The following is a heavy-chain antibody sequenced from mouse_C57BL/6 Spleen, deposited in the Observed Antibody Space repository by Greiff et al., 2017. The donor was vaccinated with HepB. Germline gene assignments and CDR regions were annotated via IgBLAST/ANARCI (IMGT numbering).Heavy chain of an antibody. J-gene: IGHJ1*03. Sequence: DVMLVESGGGLVKPGGSLKLSCAASGFTFSSYTMSWVRQTPEKRLEWVATISGGGGNTYYPDSVKGRFTISRDNAKNTLYLQMSSLRSEDTALYYCARGSSYGYWYFDVWGTGTTVTVSS. CDR1: GFTFSSYT. V-gene: IGHV5-9*01. CDR3: ARGSSYGYWYFDV. CDR2: ISGGGGNT. D-gene: IGHD1-1*01.